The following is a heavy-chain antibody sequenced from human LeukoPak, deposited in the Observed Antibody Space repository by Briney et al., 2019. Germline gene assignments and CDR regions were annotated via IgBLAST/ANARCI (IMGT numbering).Heavy chain of an antibody. Sequence: PGGSLRLSCAASGFTFSSYAMSWVRQAPGKGLEWVSGISGSGGSTDYADSVKGRFTISRDNSKNTLYLQMNSLRAEDTAVYYCARDSRLWFGELWGTFDYWGQGTLVTVSS. CDR3: ARDSRLWFGELWGTFDY. V-gene: IGHV3-23*01. CDR2: ISGSGGST. J-gene: IGHJ4*02. CDR1: GFTFSSYA. D-gene: IGHD3-10*01.